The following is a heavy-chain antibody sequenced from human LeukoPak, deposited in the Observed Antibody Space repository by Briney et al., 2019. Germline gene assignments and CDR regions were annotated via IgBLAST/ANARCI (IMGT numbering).Heavy chain of an antibody. CDR3: ARDRWSRLVESYYYHYMDV. D-gene: IGHD4-23*01. Sequence: SVKVSCKASGYTFTGYYMHWVRQAPGQGLEWMGGIIPIFGTANYAQKFQGRVTITADKSTSTAYMELSSLRSEDTAVYYCARDRWSRLVESYYYHYMDVWGKGTTVTISS. CDR1: GYTFTGYY. V-gene: IGHV1-69*06. CDR2: IIPIFGTA. J-gene: IGHJ6*03.